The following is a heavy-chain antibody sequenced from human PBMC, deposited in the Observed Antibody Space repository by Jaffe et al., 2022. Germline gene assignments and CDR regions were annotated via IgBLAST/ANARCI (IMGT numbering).Heavy chain of an antibody. V-gene: IGHV3-7*01. CDR1: GFTFSSYW. Sequence: EVQLVESGGGLVQPGGSLRLSCAASGFTFSSYWMSWVRQAPGKGLEWVANIKQDGSEKYYVDSVKGRFTISRDNAKNSLYLQMNSLRAEDTAVYYCARDGYDWSGYFDYWGQGTLVTVSS. D-gene: IGHD1-20*01. CDR2: IKQDGSEK. J-gene: IGHJ4*02. CDR3: ARDGYDWSGYFDY.